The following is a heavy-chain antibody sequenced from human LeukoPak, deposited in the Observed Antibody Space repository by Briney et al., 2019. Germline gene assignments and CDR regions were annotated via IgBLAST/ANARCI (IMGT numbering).Heavy chain of an antibody. CDR2: ISFDGSNK. D-gene: IGHD2-2*01. Sequence: GGSLRLSCAASRFNFSSYAMHWVRQAPGKGLEWVAVISFDGSNKYYADSVKGRFTISRDNSKNTLYLQMNSLRPEDTAVYYCAKEGYCSSISCYFFDYWGQGTLVTVSS. J-gene: IGHJ4*02. CDR1: RFNFSSYA. V-gene: IGHV3-30-3*01. CDR3: AKEGYCSSISCYFFDY.